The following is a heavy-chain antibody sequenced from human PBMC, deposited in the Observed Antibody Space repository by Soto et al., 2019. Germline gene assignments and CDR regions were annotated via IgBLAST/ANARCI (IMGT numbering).Heavy chain of an antibody. D-gene: IGHD6-6*01. CDR3: AQSYSSSPDDGFDV. J-gene: IGHJ3*01. CDR2: IYWDDDE. CDR1: GFSLTTRGVG. V-gene: IGHV2-5*02. Sequence: QITLKESGQTLVKPTQILTLTCTFSGFSLTTRGVGVGWIRQPPGEALEWLALIYWDDDERYSPSLRSSLTITKDTSKIQVVLTMANIEPVETCTYYCAQSYSSSPDDGFDVWGQGTRVTVSS.